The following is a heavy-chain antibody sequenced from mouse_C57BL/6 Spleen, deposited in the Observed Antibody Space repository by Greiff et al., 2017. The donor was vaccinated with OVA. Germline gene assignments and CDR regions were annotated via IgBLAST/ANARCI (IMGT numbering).Heavy chain of an antibody. D-gene: IGHD2-5*01. CDR3: ARGGYSNYEIGAFAY. Sequence: QVQLQQSGPELVKPGASVKISCKASGYAFSSSWMNWVKQRPGKGLEWIGRIYPGDGDTNYNGKFKGKATLTADKSSSTAYMQLSSLTSEDSAVYFCARGGYSNYEIGAFAYWGQGTLVTVSA. CDR2: IYPGDGDT. V-gene: IGHV1-82*01. CDR1: GYAFSSSW. J-gene: IGHJ3*01.